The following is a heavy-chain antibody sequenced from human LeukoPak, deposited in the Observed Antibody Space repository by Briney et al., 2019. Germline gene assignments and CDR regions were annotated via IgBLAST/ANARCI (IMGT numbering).Heavy chain of an antibody. CDR1: GGSISSYY. J-gene: IGHJ4*02. Sequence: SETLSLTCTVSGGSISSYYWSWIRQPPGKGLEWIGYIYYSGSTNYNPSLKSRVTISVDTSKNQFSLKLSSVTAADTAVYYCARRPPKREYDFWSGYYDYWGQGTLVTVSS. CDR3: ARRPPKREYDFWSGYYDY. D-gene: IGHD3-3*01. V-gene: IGHV4-59*12. CDR2: IYYSGST.